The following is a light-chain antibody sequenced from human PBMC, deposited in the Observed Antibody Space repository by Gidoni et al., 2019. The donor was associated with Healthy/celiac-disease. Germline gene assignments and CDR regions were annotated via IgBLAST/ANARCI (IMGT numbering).Light chain of an antibody. CDR3: MQGTHWPRYT. Sequence: DVVMTQSPLSLPVTLGQPASISCRSSQSLVYSDGNTYLNWCQQRPGQSPRRLIYKVSNRDSGVPDRFSGSGSGTDFTLKISRVEAEDVGVYYCMQGTHWPRYTFGQGTKLEIK. J-gene: IGKJ2*01. V-gene: IGKV2-30*01. CDR1: QSLVYSDGNTY. CDR2: KVS.